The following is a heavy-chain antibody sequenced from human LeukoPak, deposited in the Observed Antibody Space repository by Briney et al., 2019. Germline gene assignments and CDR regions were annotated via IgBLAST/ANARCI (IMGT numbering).Heavy chain of an antibody. V-gene: IGHV3-30*03. CDR3: ARVAPLFDIVVVPAASDY. CDR1: GFTFSSYG. Sequence: GGSLRLSCAASGFTFSSYGMHWVRQAPGKGLEWVAVISYDGSNKYYADSVKGRFTISRDNSKNTLYLQMNSLRAEDTAVYYCARVAPLFDIVVVPAASDYWGQGTLVTVSS. D-gene: IGHD2-2*01. CDR2: ISYDGSNK. J-gene: IGHJ4*02.